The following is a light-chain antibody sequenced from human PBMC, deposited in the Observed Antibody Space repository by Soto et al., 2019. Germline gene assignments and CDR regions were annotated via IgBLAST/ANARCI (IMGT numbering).Light chain of an antibody. V-gene: IGKV3-20*01. CDR1: QIIKTFY. CDR2: GAY. Sequence: EIVLTQSPGTLSLSPGETATLSCRASQIIKTFYFGWYQQKPGQSPRLLIYGAYSRATGTPDRFSGSGSGTDFTLTISRLEPEDSAVYYCQFYGSSLITFGQGTRLEIK. CDR3: QFYGSSLIT. J-gene: IGKJ5*01.